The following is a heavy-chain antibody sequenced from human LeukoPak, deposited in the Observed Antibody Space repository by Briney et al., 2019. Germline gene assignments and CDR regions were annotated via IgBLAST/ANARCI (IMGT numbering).Heavy chain of an antibody. CDR3: ARTTYDFWSGYPDY. J-gene: IGHJ4*02. V-gene: IGHV1-8*01. D-gene: IGHD3-3*01. CDR2: MNPNSGNT. CDR1: GYTFTSYD. Sequence: ASVKVSCKASGYTFTSYDINWVRQATGQGLEWVGWMNPNSGNTGYAQKFQGRVTMTRNTSISTAYMELSSLRSEDTAVYYCARTTYDFWSGYPDYWGQGTLVTVSS.